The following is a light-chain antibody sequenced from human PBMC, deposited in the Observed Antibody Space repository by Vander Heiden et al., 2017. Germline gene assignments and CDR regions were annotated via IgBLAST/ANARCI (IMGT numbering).Light chain of an antibody. CDR3: SSYTSSSTLV. Sequence: QSALTQPASVSGSPGPSITISCTGTSSDVGGHNYVSWYQQHPGKAPKLMIYDVSNRPSGVSNRFSGSKSGNTASLTISGLQAEDEADYYCSSYTSSSTLVFGGGTKLTVL. CDR1: SSDVGGHNY. V-gene: IGLV2-14*01. J-gene: IGLJ2*01. CDR2: DVS.